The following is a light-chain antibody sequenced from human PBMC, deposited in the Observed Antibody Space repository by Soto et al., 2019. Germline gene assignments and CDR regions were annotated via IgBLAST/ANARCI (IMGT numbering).Light chain of an antibody. CDR2: TAS. J-gene: IGKJ5*01. Sequence: DIDMTEYDTSLSASLGDRVTIACRASQSISTYLNWYQQKPGKAPNLLIYTASTLQTGVPSRFSGSAFGTECTLTISSLQPEDCTTDDCTQLAGFPITFGQGTRLENK. V-gene: IGKV1-39*01. CDR3: TQLAGFPIT. CDR1: QSISTY.